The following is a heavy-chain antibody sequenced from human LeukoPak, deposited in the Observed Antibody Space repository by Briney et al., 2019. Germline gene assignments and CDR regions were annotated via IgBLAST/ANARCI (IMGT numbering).Heavy chain of an antibody. CDR3: ARRSSSSGAFDI. D-gene: IGHD6-6*01. CDR2: IYYSGGT. CDR1: GGSISGYY. J-gene: IGHJ3*02. V-gene: IGHV4-59*12. Sequence: SETLSLTCTVSGGSISGYYWSWIRQPPGKGLEWIGYIYYSGGTNYNPSLKSRVTILVDTSKNQFSLKLSSVTAADTAVYYCARRSSSSGAFDIWGQGTMVTVSS.